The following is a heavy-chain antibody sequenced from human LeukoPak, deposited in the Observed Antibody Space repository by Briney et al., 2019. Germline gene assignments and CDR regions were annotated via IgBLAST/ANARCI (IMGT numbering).Heavy chain of an antibody. CDR3: ARVVVGAFDY. Sequence: SETLSLTCTVSGGSISSYYWSWIRQPPGKGLEWIGYIYYSGSTNYNPSLKSRVTISVDTSKNQFSLKLSSVTAADTAVYYCARVVVGAFDYWGQGTLVTVSS. D-gene: IGHD1-26*01. V-gene: IGHV4-59*01. CDR2: IYYSGST. J-gene: IGHJ4*02. CDR1: GGSISSYY.